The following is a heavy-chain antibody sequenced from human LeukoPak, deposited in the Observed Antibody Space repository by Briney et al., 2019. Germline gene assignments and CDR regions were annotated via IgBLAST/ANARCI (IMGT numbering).Heavy chain of an antibody. CDR3: ARGSSSSWPGGMFLRH. V-gene: IGHV4-59*02. J-gene: IGHJ1*01. Sequence: SETLSLTCTVSGASVSSYYYSWIRQPPGKGLEWIGYIYQGGGTNYNPSLKSRGTISVDTSKNQVSLRLTSVSAADTAVYYCARGSSSSWPGGMFLRHWGQGTPVTVSS. CDR2: IYQGGGT. D-gene: IGHD6-13*01. CDR1: GASVSSYY.